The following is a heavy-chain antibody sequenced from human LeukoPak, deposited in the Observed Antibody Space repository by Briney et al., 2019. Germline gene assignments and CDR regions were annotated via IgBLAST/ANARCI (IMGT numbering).Heavy chain of an antibody. J-gene: IGHJ4*02. CDR3: RAATRYLDYYYDY. Sequence: GGSLLLSCAASRFTFSIFGMHGVRPAPGKGLEWIAVISSDGTNKYYADSVRGRFTISRDNSKDTLYLQMSSLRIEDTAIYYCRAATRYLDYYYDYWGQGTLVTVSS. CDR1: RFTFSIFG. D-gene: IGHD3-22*01. CDR2: ISSDGTNK. V-gene: IGHV3-30*03.